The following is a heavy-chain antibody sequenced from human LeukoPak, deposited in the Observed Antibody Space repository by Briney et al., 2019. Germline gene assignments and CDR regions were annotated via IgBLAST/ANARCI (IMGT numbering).Heavy chain of an antibody. CDR2: ISSSGSTI. D-gene: IGHD6-13*01. Sequence: GGSLRLSCAASGFNFDQYAMFWVRQAPGKGLEWVSYISSSGSTIYYADSVKGRFTISRDNAKNSLYLQMNSLRAEDTAVYYCARGSSSWPYWGQGTLVTVSS. CDR1: GFNFDQYA. V-gene: IGHV3-48*03. J-gene: IGHJ4*02. CDR3: ARGSSSWPY.